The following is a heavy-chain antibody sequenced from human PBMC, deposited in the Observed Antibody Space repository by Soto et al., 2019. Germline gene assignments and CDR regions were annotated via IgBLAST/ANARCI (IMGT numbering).Heavy chain of an antibody. CDR2: IWYDGSNK. V-gene: IGHV3-33*01. D-gene: IGHD6-6*01. CDR1: GFTFSSYG. CDR3: ARDLGSSSSSDFDY. Sequence: GGSLRLSCAASGFTFSSYGMHWVRQAPGKGLEWVAVIWYDGSNKYYADSVKGRFTISRDNSKNTLYLQMNSLRAEDTAVYYCARDLGSSSSSDFDYWGQGTLVTVSS. J-gene: IGHJ4*02.